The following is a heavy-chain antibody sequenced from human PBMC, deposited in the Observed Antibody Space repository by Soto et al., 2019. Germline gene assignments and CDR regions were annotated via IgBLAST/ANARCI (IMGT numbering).Heavy chain of an antibody. CDR1: GYRFNDYW. V-gene: IGHV5-10-1*01. CDR2: IDPSDSQI. D-gene: IGHD3-9*01. Sequence: GESLKISCQGSGYRFNDYWISWVRQMPGKGLEWMGRIDPSDSQIKYSPSFQGHITISSDKSFSTAYLEWKSLKASDTAIYYCAGGGYYDILTGYYPPGYYGMDVWGQGTTVTVSS. CDR3: AGGGYYDILTGYYPPGYYGMDV. J-gene: IGHJ6*02.